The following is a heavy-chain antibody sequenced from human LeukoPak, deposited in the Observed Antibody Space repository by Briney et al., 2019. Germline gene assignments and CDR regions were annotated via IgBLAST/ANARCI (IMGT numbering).Heavy chain of an antibody. D-gene: IGHD6-13*01. Sequence: SETLSLTCTVSGGSISSYYWTWIRQPPGKGLEWIGDIFYSGSTNYNPSLKSRLTISADTSKNQFSLKLTSVTAADTAVYYCARVSGAAAGYSDYWGRGTLVTVSS. V-gene: IGHV4-59*01. CDR1: GGSISSYY. CDR2: IFYSGST. J-gene: IGHJ4*02. CDR3: ARVSGAAAGYSDY.